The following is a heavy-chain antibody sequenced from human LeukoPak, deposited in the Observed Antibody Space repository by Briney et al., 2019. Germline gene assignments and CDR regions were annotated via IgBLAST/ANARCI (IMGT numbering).Heavy chain of an antibody. D-gene: IGHD3-3*01. Sequence: GGSLRPSCTASGFTFGDYAMSWFRQAPGKGLEWVGFIRSKAYGGTTEYAASVKGRFTISRDDSKSIAYLQMNSLKTEDTAVYYCTRGYDFWSGYRFDPWGQGTLVTVSS. CDR3: TRGYDFWSGYRFDP. CDR2: IRSKAYGGTT. V-gene: IGHV3-49*03. J-gene: IGHJ5*02. CDR1: GFTFGDYA.